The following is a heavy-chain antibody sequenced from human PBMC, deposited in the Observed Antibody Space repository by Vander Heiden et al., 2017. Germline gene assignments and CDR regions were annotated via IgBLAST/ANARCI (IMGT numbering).Heavy chain of an antibody. J-gene: IGHJ6*02. CDR2: IYWDDDK. CDR1: GFSITTTGVG. CDR3: AGTKNAASAYYGMEV. D-gene: IGHD6-13*01. V-gene: IGHV2-5*02. Sequence: QINLEESGPTLVKPTETLTLTCTLSGFSITTTGVGVGWIRQPPGKALEWLAVIYWDDDKRYSASLRSRLTITKDTYRNQVVLTVANMDPLDTGSYYCAGTKNAASAYYGMEVWGQGTTVTVSS.